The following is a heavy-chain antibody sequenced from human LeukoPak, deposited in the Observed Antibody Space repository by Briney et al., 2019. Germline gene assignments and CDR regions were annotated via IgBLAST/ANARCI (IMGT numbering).Heavy chain of an antibody. D-gene: IGHD3-9*01. V-gene: IGHV3-23*01. CDR2: ISGSGGST. CDR3: AKGRAVLRYFDWLAGLDAFDI. J-gene: IGHJ3*02. CDR1: GFTFSSYA. Sequence: GGSLRLSCAASGFTFSSYAMSWVRQAPGKGLEWVSAISGSGGSTYYADSVKGRFTISRDNSKNTLYLQMNSLRAEDTAVYYCAKGRAVLRYFDWLAGLDAFDIWGQGTMVTVSS.